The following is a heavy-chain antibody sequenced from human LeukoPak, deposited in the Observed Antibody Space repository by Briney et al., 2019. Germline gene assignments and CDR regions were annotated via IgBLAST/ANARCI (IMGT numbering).Heavy chain of an antibody. CDR3: ATGLTPLVGATTGSQRYYFDY. CDR2: VDPEDGET. J-gene: IGHJ4*02. D-gene: IGHD1-26*01. V-gene: IGHV1-24*01. CDR1: GYTLTELS. Sequence: GASVNVSCKVSGYTLTELSMHWVRQAPGKGLEWMGGVDPEDGETIYAQKFQGRVTMTEDTSADTAYMELSSLRSEDTAVYYCATGLTPLVGATTGSQRYYFDYWGQGTLVTVSS.